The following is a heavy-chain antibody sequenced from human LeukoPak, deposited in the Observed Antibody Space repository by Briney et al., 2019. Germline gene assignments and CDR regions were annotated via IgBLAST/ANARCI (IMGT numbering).Heavy chain of an antibody. CDR3: AKDHSSSPDYFDD. J-gene: IGHJ4*02. CDR1: GFTFSSYA. Sequence: GGSLRLSCAASGFTFSSYAMSWVRQAAGKGLEWVAAISSSGDSTYYADSVKGRFAISRDNSKNTLFLQVNSLRAEDTAVYYCAKDHSSSPDYFDDWGQGTLVTVSS. CDR2: ISSSGDST. V-gene: IGHV3-23*01. D-gene: IGHD6-6*01.